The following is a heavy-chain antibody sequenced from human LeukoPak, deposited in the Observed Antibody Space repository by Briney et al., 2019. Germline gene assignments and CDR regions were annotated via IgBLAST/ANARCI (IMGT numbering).Heavy chain of an antibody. CDR2: IFTTGCS. CDR3: ARVQVASYGSGSGWFDP. J-gene: IGHJ5*02. V-gene: IGHV4-4*07. Sequence: PSATLSLTCSVSGVYIILYYWSSLRPPAGTGMEWNGRIFTTGCSNYHPSLKRRVTISVDKSHNLFSLKLSSVTPAHPPVFLCARVQVASYGSGSGWFDPWGQGTLVTVSS. D-gene: IGHD3-10*01. CDR1: GVYIILYY.